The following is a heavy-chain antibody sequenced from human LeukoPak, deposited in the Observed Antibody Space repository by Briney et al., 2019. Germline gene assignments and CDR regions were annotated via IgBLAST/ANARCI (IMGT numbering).Heavy chain of an antibody. J-gene: IGHJ4*02. CDR1: GGSISSSSDY. V-gene: IGHV4-39*01. CDR2: IYYSGTT. CDR3: ARRDYGDYIVDY. D-gene: IGHD4-17*01. Sequence: SEPLSLTCPFSGGSISSSSDYWGWIRQPPGKGLEWIGSIYYSGTTYYNPTLKSRVTISVDTSKNQFSLKLSSVSAADTAVYYCARRDYGDYIVDYWGQGTLVTVSS.